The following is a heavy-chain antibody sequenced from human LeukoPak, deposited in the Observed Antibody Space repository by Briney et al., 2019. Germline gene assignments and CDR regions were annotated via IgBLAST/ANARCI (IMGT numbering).Heavy chain of an antibody. CDR2: ISAYNGNT. CDR3: ARPHAPSGSYFPFDY. J-gene: IGHJ4*02. CDR1: GYTFTSYG. D-gene: IGHD1-26*01. V-gene: IGHV1-18*01. Sequence: ASVKVSCKASGYTFTSYGISWVRQAPGQGLEWMGWISAYNGNTNYAQKLQGRVTITRDTSASTAYMELSSLRSEDTAVYYCARPHAPSGSYFPFDYWGQGTLVTVSS.